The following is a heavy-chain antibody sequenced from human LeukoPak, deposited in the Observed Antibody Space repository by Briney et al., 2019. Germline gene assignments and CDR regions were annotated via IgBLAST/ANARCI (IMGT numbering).Heavy chain of an antibody. J-gene: IGHJ4*02. CDR3: PTARRTVTTDFFDY. V-gene: IGHV4-59*01. CDR1: GGSISSYY. D-gene: IGHD4-17*01. Sequence: PSETLSLTCTVSGGSISSYYWSWIRQPPGKGLEWIGYIYYSGSTNYNPSLKSRVTISVDTSKNQFSLKMSSLTAADTTCFYCPTARRTVTTDFFDYWGQGTLVTVSS. CDR2: IYYSGST.